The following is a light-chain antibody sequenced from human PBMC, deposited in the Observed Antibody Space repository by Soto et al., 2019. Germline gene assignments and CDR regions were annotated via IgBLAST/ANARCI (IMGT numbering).Light chain of an antibody. CDR1: QSVSSSY. Sequence: EIVLTQSPGTLSLSPGERATLSCRASQSVSSSYLAWYQQKPGQAPRLLIYGASSRPTGIPDRFSGSGSGTDFTLTISRLEPEDFAVYYCQQYGSSVYTFGQGTKLEIK. V-gene: IGKV3-20*01. CDR3: QQYGSSVYT. J-gene: IGKJ2*01. CDR2: GAS.